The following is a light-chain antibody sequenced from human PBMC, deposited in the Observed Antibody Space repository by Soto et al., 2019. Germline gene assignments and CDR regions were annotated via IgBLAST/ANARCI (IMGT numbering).Light chain of an antibody. Sequence: QSVLTQPASVSGSPGQSITISCTGTRSDVGSYNLVSWYQQHPGKAPKFMIYGVTKRPSGVSNRFSGSKSGNTASLTISGLQAEDEADYYCCSYAGSNTYVFGTGTKVTVL. CDR1: RSDVGSYNL. J-gene: IGLJ1*01. CDR3: CSYAGSNTYV. CDR2: GVT. V-gene: IGLV2-23*02.